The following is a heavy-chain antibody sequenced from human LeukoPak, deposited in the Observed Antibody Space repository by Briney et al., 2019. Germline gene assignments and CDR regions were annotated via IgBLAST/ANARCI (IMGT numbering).Heavy chain of an antibody. J-gene: IGHJ4*02. V-gene: IGHV4-39*01. CDR2: IYYSGST. CDR3: ARLGGIASANY. CDR1: GGSISSSSYY. Sequence: KSSETLSLTCTVSGGSISSSSYYWGWIRQPPGKGLERIGSIYYSGSTYYHPSLKSRVTISVDTSKNQFSLKLSSVTAADTAVYYCARLGGIASANYWGQGTLVTVSS.